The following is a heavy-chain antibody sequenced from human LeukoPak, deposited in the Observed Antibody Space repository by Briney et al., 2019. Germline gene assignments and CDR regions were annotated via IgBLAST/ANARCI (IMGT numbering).Heavy chain of an antibody. CDR1: GYTFIAYH. V-gene: IGHV1-2*02. J-gene: IGHJ4*02. CDR2: INPNSGAA. D-gene: IGHD3-10*01. Sequence: ASVKVSCKAAGYTFIAYHMHWVRQAPGEGGFEWLGWINPNSGAANYALKFQGRVTMTRDTSTSTVYMELSSLRFEDTAVYYCARDWERGVRGVWGYWGQGTLVTVSS. CDR3: ARDWERGVRGVWGY.